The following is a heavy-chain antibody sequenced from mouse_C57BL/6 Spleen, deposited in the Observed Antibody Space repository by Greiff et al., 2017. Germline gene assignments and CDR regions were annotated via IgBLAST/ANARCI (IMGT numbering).Heavy chain of an antibody. CDR2: ISSGSSTI. CDR1: GFTFSDYG. D-gene: IGHD2-4*01. J-gene: IGHJ2*01. CDR3: ARGGIYYDYDFDY. Sequence: EVQLQQSGGGLVKPGGSLKLSCAASGFTFSDYGMHWVRQAPEKGLEWVAYISSGSSTIYYADTVKGRFTISRDNAKNTLFLQMTSLRSEDTAMYYCARGGIYYDYDFDYWGQGTTLTVSS. V-gene: IGHV5-17*01.